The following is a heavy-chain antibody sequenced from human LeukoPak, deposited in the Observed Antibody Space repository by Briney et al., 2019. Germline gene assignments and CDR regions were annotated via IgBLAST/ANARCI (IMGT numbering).Heavy chain of an antibody. Sequence: GTSVKVSCKASGYTFTTYDVSWVRQAPGQGLEWVGWMNPHSGNTGYAHKFQGRVTMTRDTSTQTASMELTSLTSDDTAVYYCARDGSRSWGLAYWGQGTLVAVSS. CDR2: MNPHSGNT. CDR3: ARDGSRSWGLAY. CDR1: GYTFTTYD. J-gene: IGHJ4*02. D-gene: IGHD3-16*01. V-gene: IGHV1-8*01.